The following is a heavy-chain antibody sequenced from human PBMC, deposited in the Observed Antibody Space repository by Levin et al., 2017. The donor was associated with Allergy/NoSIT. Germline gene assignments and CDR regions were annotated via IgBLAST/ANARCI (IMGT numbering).Heavy chain of an antibody. CDR3: ARIFCPAGDGCYSGNRFDY. D-gene: IGHD2-15*01. CDR2: INTNTWNP. CDR1: GYTFTTYA. J-gene: IGHJ4*02. Sequence: PGESLKISCKASGYTFTTYAMNWVRQAPGQGLEWVGWINTNTWNPTYAQGFTGRFVFSLDTSVSTAYLQINSLETEDTAVYYCARIFCPAGDGCYSGNRFDYWGQGTLVTVSS. V-gene: IGHV7-4-1*02.